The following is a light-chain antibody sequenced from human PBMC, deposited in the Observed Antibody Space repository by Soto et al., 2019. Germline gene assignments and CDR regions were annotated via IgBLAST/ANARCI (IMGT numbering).Light chain of an antibody. Sequence: QSALTQPASVSGSPGQSITISCTGTSNDIGIYNYVSWYQQHPGKAPKLMIYEVSKRPSGVPDRFSGSKSGNTASLTVSGLQAEDEADYYCSSYAGSNNFVVFGGGTKLTVL. CDR2: EVS. CDR3: SSYAGSNNFVV. J-gene: IGLJ2*01. V-gene: IGLV2-8*01. CDR1: SNDIGIYNY.